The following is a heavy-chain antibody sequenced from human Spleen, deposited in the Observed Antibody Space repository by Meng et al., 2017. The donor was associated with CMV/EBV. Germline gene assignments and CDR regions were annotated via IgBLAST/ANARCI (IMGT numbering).Heavy chain of an antibody. CDR3: ARDSPGGYGYFDS. D-gene: IGHD5-12*01. V-gene: IGHV4-30-4*01. Sequence: VQLQGSGPGLVKPSQTLSLTCTVSDGFTTSDDYYWSWIRHPPGKGLEWIGYIHYSGTTYYNPSLKSRIAISLDTSKNQFSLNLNSVTAADAAVYYCARDSPGGYGYFDSWGQGTLVTVSS. CDR1: DGFTTSDDYY. J-gene: IGHJ4*02. CDR2: IHYSGTT.